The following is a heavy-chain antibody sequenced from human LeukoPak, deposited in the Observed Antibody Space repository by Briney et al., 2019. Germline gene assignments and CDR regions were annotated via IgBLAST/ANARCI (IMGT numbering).Heavy chain of an antibody. D-gene: IGHD2-2*01. J-gene: IGHJ6*03. CDR3: ARALEVHGYDYMDV. V-gene: IGHV4-59*02. CDR1: GGSVGNYD. Sequence: SETLSLTCTVSGGSVGNYDWSWIRQPPGKGLEWIGYIYSSGSTNYNPSLKSRLTISVDTSKNQFSLKLNSVTAADTAVYYCARALEVHGYDYMDVWGKGTMVTVSS. CDR2: IYSSGST.